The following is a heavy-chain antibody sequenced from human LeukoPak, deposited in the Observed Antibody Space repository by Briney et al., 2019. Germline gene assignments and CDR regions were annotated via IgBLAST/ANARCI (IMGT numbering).Heavy chain of an antibody. CDR1: GFTFSSYA. D-gene: IGHD4-17*01. CDR3: TTDLGDYGDYIRE. Sequence: GGSLRLSCAASGFTFSSYAMSWVRQAPGKGLEWVSGISNSGGSTYNADSVKGRFTISRDNSKNTLYLQMNSLKIEDTAVYYCTTDLGDYGDYIREWGQGTLVTVSS. J-gene: IGHJ4*02. CDR2: ISNSGGST. V-gene: IGHV3-23*01.